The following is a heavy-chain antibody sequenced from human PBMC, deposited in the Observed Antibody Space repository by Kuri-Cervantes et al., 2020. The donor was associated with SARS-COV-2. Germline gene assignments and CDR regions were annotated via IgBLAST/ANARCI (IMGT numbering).Heavy chain of an antibody. V-gene: IGHV3-30*04. CDR3: AIEVPATAGFDY. Sequence: GGSLRLSCAASGFTFSSYAMHWVRQAPGKGLEWVAVISYDGSNKYYADSVKGRFTISRDNSKNTLYLQMNSLRAEDTAVYYCAIEVPATAGFDYWGQGNLVTGAS. J-gene: IGHJ4*02. CDR2: ISYDGSNK. CDR1: GFTFSSYA. D-gene: IGHD2-2*01.